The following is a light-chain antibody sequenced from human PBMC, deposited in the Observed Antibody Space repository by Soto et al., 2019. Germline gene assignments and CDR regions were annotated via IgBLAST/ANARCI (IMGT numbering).Light chain of an antibody. CDR1: QSISSY. V-gene: IGKV3-11*01. CDR3: QQRSNLLT. CDR2: DAS. Sequence: TQSPSTLSASVGDRVTITCRASQSISSYLAWYQQKPGQAPRLLIYDASNRATGIPARFSGSGSGTDFTLTISSLEPEDFAVYYCQQRSNLLTFGGGTKVDI. J-gene: IGKJ4*01.